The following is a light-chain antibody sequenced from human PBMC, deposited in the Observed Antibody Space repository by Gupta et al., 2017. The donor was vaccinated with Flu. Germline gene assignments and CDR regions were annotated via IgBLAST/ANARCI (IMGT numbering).Light chain of an antibody. CDR1: SSNIGSNT. CDR3: AAWDDSLNGWV. CDR2: SNN. J-gene: IGLJ3*02. Sequence: QSLLTQPPSASGTPGQRVTISCSGSSSNIGSNTVNWYQQLPGTAPKLLIYSNNQRPSGVPDRFSGSKSGPSASLAISGLQSEDEADYYCAAWDDSLNGWVFGGGTKLTVL. V-gene: IGLV1-44*01.